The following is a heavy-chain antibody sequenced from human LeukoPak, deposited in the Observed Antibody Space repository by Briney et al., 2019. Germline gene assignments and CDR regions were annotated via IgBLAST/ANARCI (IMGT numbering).Heavy chain of an antibody. J-gene: IGHJ3*02. Sequence: PSETLSLTCTVSGGSISSSSYYWGWIRQPPGKGLEWIGSIYYSGNTYYKPSLKSRVTISVDTSKNQFSPKLSSVTAADTAVYYCARSVTTATFDIWGQGTMVTVSS. CDR1: GGSISSSSYY. CDR3: ARSVTTATFDI. CDR2: IYYSGNT. V-gene: IGHV4-39*01. D-gene: IGHD4-17*01.